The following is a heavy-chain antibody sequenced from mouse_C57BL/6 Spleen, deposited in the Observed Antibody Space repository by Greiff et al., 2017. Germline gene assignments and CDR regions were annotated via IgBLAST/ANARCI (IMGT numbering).Heavy chain of an antibody. V-gene: IGHV1-9*01. J-gene: IGHJ3*01. CDR2: SLPGSGST. CDR1: GYTFTGSW. CDR3: ARRTGPSAWFAY. D-gene: IGHD4-1*01. Sequence: VQLVESGAELLKPGASVQLSCKAPGYTFTGSWIEWVKQRPGHGLEWIGESLPGSGSTNYNEKFKGKATFTADTSYNTAYMQLSSLTTEDSAIYYRARRTGPSAWFAYWGQGTLVTVSA.